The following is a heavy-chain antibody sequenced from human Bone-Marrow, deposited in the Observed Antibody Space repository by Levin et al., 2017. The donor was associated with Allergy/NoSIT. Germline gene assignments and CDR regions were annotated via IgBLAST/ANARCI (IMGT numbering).Heavy chain of an antibody. V-gene: IGHV1-2*02. J-gene: IGHJ4*02. D-gene: IGHD1-26*01. CDR3: ARDAPPEWEALRGNDY. Sequence: PAASVKVSCKASGYTFTDYYIHWVRQAPGQGLEWMGWIESHSGGTNYAQKFQGRVTMTRDTSISTAYMELRRLRSDDTAVYYCARDAPPEWEALRGNDYWGQGTLVTVSS. CDR2: IESHSGGT. CDR1: GYTFTDYY.